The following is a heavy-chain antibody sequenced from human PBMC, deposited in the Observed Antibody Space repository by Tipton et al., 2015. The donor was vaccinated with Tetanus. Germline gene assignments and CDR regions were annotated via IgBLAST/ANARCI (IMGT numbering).Heavy chain of an antibody. V-gene: IGHV3-33*07. CDR3: ARRTNSGHVYNPLDL. CDR2: IWYDGSNQ. Sequence: EGSGFTFKHHGMYWVRQAPGKGLERVANIWYDGSNQDYAHSVRGRFTISRDNSKSTLFLQMNSLRAEDTAVYYCARRTNSGHVYNPLDLWGQGTMVIVSS. CDR1: GFTFKHHG. D-gene: IGHD5-24*01. J-gene: IGHJ3*01.